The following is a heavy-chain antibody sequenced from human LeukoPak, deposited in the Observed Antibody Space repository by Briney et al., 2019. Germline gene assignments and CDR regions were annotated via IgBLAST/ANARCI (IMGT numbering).Heavy chain of an antibody. J-gene: IGHJ3*02. Sequence: GASVKVSCKPSGYTFTTFYIHWVRQAPGQGLEWMGWIDPKSGGTNYAQKFQGRVTMTRDTSISTVYMELSRLRSDDTAMYYCARGFLVVTAIGTFDIWGQGTMVTVSS. D-gene: IGHD2-21*02. CDR2: IDPKSGGT. CDR1: GYTFTTFY. CDR3: ARGFLVVTAIGTFDI. V-gene: IGHV1-2*02.